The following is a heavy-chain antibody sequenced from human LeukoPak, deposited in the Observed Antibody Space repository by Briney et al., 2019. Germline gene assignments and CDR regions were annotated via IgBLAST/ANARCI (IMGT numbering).Heavy chain of an antibody. CDR3: ARTSRVNMVLDP. V-gene: IGHV4/OR15-8*01. Sequence: SETLSLTCGVSGGSISNTNWWTWVRQPPGKGLEWIGEIYHSGSTNYNPSLKSRVTISVDKSKNQFSLKLSSVTAADTAVYYCARTSRVNMVLDPWGQGTLVTVSS. D-gene: IGHD3-10*01. CDR2: IYHSGST. J-gene: IGHJ5*02. CDR1: GGSISNTNW.